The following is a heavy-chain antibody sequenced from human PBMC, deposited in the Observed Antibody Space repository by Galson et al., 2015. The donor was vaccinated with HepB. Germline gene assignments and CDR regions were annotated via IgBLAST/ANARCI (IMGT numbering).Heavy chain of an antibody. CDR2: ISSSGSYI. D-gene: IGHD3-10*01. Sequence: SLRLSCEASGFTFNSYSMNWVRQAPGQGLEWVSSISSSGSYIYCADSVRCRFTVSRDHAKNSLYLQMNSLRAEDTAVYYCARDREVRGVINYYYGMDVWGQGTTVTVSS. CDR3: ARDREVRGVINYYYGMDV. CDR1: GFTFNSYS. V-gene: IGHV3-21*01. J-gene: IGHJ6*02.